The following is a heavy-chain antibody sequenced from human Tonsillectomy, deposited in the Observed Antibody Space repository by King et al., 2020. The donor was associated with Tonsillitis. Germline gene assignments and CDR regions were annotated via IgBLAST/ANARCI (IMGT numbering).Heavy chain of an antibody. J-gene: IGHJ4*02. CDR2: INSDGSST. CDR1: GFTFSRYW. V-gene: IGHV3-74*01. D-gene: IGHD5-18*01. Sequence: VQLVESGGGLIQPGGSLRLSCAASGFTFSRYWMHWVRQAPGKGLVWVSRINSDGSSTNYADSVKGRFTISRDNAKNTLYLQMNSLRAEDTAVYYCAITWIQLWPFDYWGQGTLVTVSS. CDR3: AITWIQLWPFDY.